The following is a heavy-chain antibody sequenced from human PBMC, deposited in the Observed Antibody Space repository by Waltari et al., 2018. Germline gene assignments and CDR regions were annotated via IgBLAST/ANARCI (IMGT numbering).Heavy chain of an antibody. CDR2: INHSGST. CDR1: GGSFSGYY. J-gene: IGHJ4*02. D-gene: IGHD2-15*01. V-gene: IGHV4-34*01. CDR3: ARRRPLYAGGLYFDY. Sequence: QVQLQQWGAGLLKPSETLSLTCAVYGGSFSGYYWSWVRQPPGKGLEWIGEINHSGSTNYNPSLKSRVTISVDTSKNQFSLKLSSVTAADTAVYYCARRRPLYAGGLYFDYWGQGTLVTVSS.